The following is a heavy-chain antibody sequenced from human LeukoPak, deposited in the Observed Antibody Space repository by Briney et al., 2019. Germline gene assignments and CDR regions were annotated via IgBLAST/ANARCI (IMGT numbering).Heavy chain of an antibody. Sequence: ASVKVSCQASGYTFTSYDINWVRQATGQGLEWMGWMNPNSGNTGYAQKFQGRVTMTRNTSISTAYMELSSLSPGDPAVYYCARGFRRRYFDWLLTQTTNDAFDIWGQGTMVTVSS. CDR2: MNPNSGNT. D-gene: IGHD3-9*01. V-gene: IGHV1-8*02. CDR1: GYTFTSYD. J-gene: IGHJ3*02. CDR3: ARGFRRRYFDWLLTQTTNDAFDI.